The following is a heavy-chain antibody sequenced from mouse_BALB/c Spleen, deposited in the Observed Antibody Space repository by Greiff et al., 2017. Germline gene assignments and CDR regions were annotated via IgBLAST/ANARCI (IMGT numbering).Heavy chain of an antibody. CDR1: GFTFTDYY. D-gene: IGHD2-1*01. CDR3: AREYGNYSDY. J-gene: IGHJ2*01. Sequence: EVQLVESGGGLVQPGGSLRLSCATSGFTFTDYYMSWVRQPPGKALEWLGFIRNKANGYTTEYSASVKGRFTISRDNSQSILYLQMNTLRAEDSATYYCAREYGNYSDYWGQGTTLTVSS. V-gene: IGHV7-3*02. CDR2: IRNKANGYTT.